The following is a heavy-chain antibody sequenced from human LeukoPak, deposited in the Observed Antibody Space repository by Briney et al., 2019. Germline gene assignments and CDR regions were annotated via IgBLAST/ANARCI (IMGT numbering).Heavy chain of an antibody. V-gene: IGHV5-51*01. D-gene: IGHD3-10*01. J-gene: IGHJ4*02. CDR1: GYIFTSYW. CDR3: AKRGGSRSFYSLDH. CDR2: IYPADSDT. Sequence: GESLKISCKGSGYIFTSYWIGWVRQKPGKGLEWMGIIYPADSDTRYSPSFQGQVTISADKSTTTAYLQWSSLKASDTAIYYCAKRGGSRSFYSLDHWGQGTPVTVSS.